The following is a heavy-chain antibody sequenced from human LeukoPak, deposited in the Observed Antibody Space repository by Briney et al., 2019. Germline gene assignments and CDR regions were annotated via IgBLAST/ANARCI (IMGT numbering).Heavy chain of an antibody. V-gene: IGHV1-18*01. J-gene: IGHJ5*02. CDR3: ARDRLLGKNNWFDP. D-gene: IGHD2-15*01. Sequence: ASVKVSCKASGYTFTSYGISWVRQAPGQGLERMGWISAYNGNTNYAQKLQGRVTMTTDTSTSTAYMELRSLRSDDTAVYYCARDRLLGKNNWFDPWGQGTLVTVSS. CDR2: ISAYNGNT. CDR1: GYTFTSYG.